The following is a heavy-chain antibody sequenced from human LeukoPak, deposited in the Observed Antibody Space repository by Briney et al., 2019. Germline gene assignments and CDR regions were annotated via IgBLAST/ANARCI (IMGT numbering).Heavy chain of an antibody. CDR2: IYPGDSDT. CDR1: GYSFTSYW. CDR3: ARLCPRYDILGGMDV. Sequence: GESLKISCKGSGYSFTSYWIGWVRQMPGKGLEWMGIIYPGDSDTRYSPSFQGQVTISADKSINTAYLQWSSLKASDTAMYYCARLCPRYDILGGMDVWGQGTTVTVSS. D-gene: IGHD3-9*01. V-gene: IGHV5-51*01. J-gene: IGHJ6*02.